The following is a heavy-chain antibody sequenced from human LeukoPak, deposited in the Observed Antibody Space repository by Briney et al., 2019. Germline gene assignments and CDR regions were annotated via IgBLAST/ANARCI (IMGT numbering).Heavy chain of an antibody. V-gene: IGHV4-4*07. Sequence: SETLSLTCTVSGGSISSYYWSWIRQPAGKGLEWIGRIYTSGSTNYDPSLKSRVTMSVDTSKNQFSLKLSSLTAADTAVYYCARDHGSGWYAGSYYYYYGMDVWGQGTTVTVSS. J-gene: IGHJ6*02. CDR2: IYTSGST. CDR3: ARDHGSGWYAGSYYYYYGMDV. D-gene: IGHD6-19*01. CDR1: GGSISSYY.